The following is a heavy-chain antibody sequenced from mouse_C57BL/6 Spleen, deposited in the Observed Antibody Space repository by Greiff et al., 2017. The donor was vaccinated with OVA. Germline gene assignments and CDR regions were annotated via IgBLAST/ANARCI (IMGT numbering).Heavy chain of an antibody. D-gene: IGHD2-12*01. Sequence: EVQLQQSGPELVKPGASVKISCKASGYSFTGYYMNWVKQSPEKSLEWIGEINPSTGGTTYNQKFKAKATLTVDKSSSTAYMQLKSLTSEDSAVYYCARRYHSYYFDYWGQGTTLTVSS. CDR1: GYSFTGYY. V-gene: IGHV1-42*01. J-gene: IGHJ2*01. CDR3: ARRYHSYYFDY. CDR2: INPSTGGT.